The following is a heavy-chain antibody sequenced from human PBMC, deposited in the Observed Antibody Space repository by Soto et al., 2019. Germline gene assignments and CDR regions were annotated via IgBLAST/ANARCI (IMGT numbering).Heavy chain of an antibody. J-gene: IGHJ6*02. CDR2: ISSSGSTI. V-gene: IGHV3-11*01. CDR3: ARLTYYDFWSGRYYYYGMDV. D-gene: IGHD3-3*01. Sequence: QVQLVESGGGLVKPGGSLRLSCAASGFTFSDYYMSWIRQAPGKGLEWVSYISSSGSTIYYADSVKGRFTISRDNAKNSLYLQMNSLRAEDTAVYYCARLTYYDFWSGRYYYYGMDVWGQGTTVTVSS. CDR1: GFTFSDYY.